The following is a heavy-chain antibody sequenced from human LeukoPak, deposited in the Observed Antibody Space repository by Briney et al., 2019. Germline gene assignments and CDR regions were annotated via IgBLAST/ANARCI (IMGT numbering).Heavy chain of an antibody. CDR2: ISSSSSTI. Sequence: GGSLRLSCAASGFTFSSYSMNWVRQAPGKGLEWVSYISSSSSTIYYADSVKGRFTISRDNAKNSLYLQMNSLRAEDTAVYYCARARYSGYDGWGQGTLVTVSS. CDR1: GFTFSSYS. V-gene: IGHV3-48*01. J-gene: IGHJ4*02. D-gene: IGHD5-12*01. CDR3: ARARYSGYDG.